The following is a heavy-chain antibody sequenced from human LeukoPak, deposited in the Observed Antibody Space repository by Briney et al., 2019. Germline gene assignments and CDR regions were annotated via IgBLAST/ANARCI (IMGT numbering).Heavy chain of an antibody. V-gene: IGHV3-66*01. CDR2: IYSGGST. CDR1: GFTFSSYS. CDR3: ARFGGDYAGYFDY. D-gene: IGHD4-17*01. J-gene: IGHJ4*02. Sequence: GGSLRLSCAASGFTFSSYSMNWVRQAPGKGLEWVSVIYSGGSTYYADSVKGRFTISRDNSKNTLYLQMNSLRAEDTAVYYCARFGGDYAGYFDYWGQGTLVTVSS.